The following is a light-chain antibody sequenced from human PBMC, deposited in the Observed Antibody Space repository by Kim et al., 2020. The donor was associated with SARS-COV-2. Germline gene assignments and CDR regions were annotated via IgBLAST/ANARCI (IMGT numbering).Light chain of an antibody. CDR3: ATWEDSLSGPV. CDR1: TSNIGNNY. Sequence: GLKVTASVVGGTSNIGNNYFSWYQQVPGAAPKVLICRKSVRPSGVPDRFSGSKSVTSASLAISGLRSDDEALYYCATWEDSLSGPVFGGGTQLTVL. CDR2: RKS. J-gene: IGLJ2*01. V-gene: IGLV1-47*01.